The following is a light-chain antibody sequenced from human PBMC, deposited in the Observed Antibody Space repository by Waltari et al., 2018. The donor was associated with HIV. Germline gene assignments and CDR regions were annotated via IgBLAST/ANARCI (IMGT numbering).Light chain of an antibody. CDR2: GAS. Sequence: EIVLTQSPGPLPSSPGERATLSCRASQSVSSSYLAWYQQKPGQAPRLLIYGASSRATGIPNRFSGSGSGTDFTLTISRLEPEDFAVYYCQQYGTSRTFGQGTKVEIK. J-gene: IGKJ1*01. CDR1: QSVSSSY. CDR3: QQYGTSRT. V-gene: IGKV3-20*01.